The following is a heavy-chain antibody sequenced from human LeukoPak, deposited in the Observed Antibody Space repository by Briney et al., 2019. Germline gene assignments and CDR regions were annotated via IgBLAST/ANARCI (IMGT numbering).Heavy chain of an antibody. CDR1: GFTFSSYS. Sequence: GGSLRLSCAASGFTFSSYSMNWVRQAPGKGLEWVSYISSSSSTIYYADSVKGRFTISRDNAKNSLYLLMNSLRAEDTAVYYRARDAQQLVTPFDYWGQGTLVTVSS. D-gene: IGHD6-13*01. J-gene: IGHJ4*02. V-gene: IGHV3-48*01. CDR3: ARDAQQLVTPFDY. CDR2: ISSSSSTI.